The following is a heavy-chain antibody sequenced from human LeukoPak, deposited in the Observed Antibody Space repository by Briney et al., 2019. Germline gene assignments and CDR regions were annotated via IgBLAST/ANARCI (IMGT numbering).Heavy chain of an antibody. D-gene: IGHD6-19*01. V-gene: IGHV3-21*01. CDR1: GFTFSSYA. Sequence: GGSLRLSCAASGFTFSSYAMSWVRQAPGKGLEWVSSISSSSSYIYYADSVKGRFTISRDNAKNSLYLQMNSLRAEDTAVYYCARNIAVAGRSPLTDYWGQGTLVTVSS. CDR2: ISSSSSYI. CDR3: ARNIAVAGRSPLTDY. J-gene: IGHJ4*02.